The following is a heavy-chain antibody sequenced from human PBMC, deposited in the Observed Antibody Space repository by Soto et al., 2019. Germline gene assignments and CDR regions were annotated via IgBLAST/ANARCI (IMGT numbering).Heavy chain of an antibody. V-gene: IGHV4-59*01. Sequence: PSETLSLTCSVSGVSLTSYYWSWIRQTPGKTLEWIGCIFYNGTTNYNPSLKSRVTISLDMSKNQFSLKPNSVTAEDTALYYCARGKGTHRYWGQGTLVTVSS. CDR2: IFYNGTT. CDR3: ARGKGTHRY. CDR1: GVSLTSYY. D-gene: IGHD3-10*01. J-gene: IGHJ4*02.